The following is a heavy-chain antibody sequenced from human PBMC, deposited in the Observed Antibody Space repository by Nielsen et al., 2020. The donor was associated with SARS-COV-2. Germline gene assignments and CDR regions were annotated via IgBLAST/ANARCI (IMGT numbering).Heavy chain of an antibody. Sequence: GESLKISCAASGFTFSSYSMNWVRQAPGKGLEWVSSISSSSSYINYADSVKGRFTISRDNAKNSLYLQMNSLRAEDTAVYYCARDGGYSSSWYGIDYWGQGTLVTVSS. CDR1: GFTFSSYS. J-gene: IGHJ4*02. D-gene: IGHD6-13*01. CDR2: ISSSSSYI. V-gene: IGHV3-21*01. CDR3: ARDGGYSSSWYGIDY.